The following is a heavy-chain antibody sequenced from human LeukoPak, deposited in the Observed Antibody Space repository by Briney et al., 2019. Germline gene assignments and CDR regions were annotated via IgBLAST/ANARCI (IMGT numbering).Heavy chain of an antibody. Sequence: PSQTLSLTCTVSGGSISSGDYYWSWIRQPPGKGLEWIGYIYYSGSTYYNPSLKSRVTISVDTSKNQFSLKLNSVTAADTAAYYCAREIFGYSGYAQDYWGQGTLVTVSS. D-gene: IGHD5-12*01. CDR3: AREIFGYSGYAQDY. V-gene: IGHV4-30-4*01. CDR2: IYYSGST. CDR1: GGSISSGDYY. J-gene: IGHJ4*02.